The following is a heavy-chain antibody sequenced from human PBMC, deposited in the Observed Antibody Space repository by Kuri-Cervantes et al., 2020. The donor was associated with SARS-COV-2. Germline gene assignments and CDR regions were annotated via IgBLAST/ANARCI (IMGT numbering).Heavy chain of an antibody. D-gene: IGHD3-3*01. CDR2: IYTSGST. V-gene: IGHV4-39*01. CDR1: GGSISSSSYY. CDR3: ARLDQYDFWSGYYFDY. Sequence: GSLRLSCTVSGGSISSSSYYWGWIRQPPGKGLEWIGSIYTSGSTNYNPSLKSRVTISVDTSKNQFSLKLSSVTAADTAVYYCARLDQYDFWSGYYFDYWGQGTRVTVSS. J-gene: IGHJ4*02.